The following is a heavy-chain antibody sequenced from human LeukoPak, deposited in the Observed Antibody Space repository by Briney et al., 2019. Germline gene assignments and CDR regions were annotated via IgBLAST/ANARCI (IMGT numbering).Heavy chain of an antibody. CDR1: GFNFGSYA. D-gene: IGHD4-23*01. CDR2: IWYDGSNK. Sequence: GRSLRLSCAASGFNFGSYAMHWVRQAPDKGLQWVAVIWYDGSNKYYADSVKGRFIISRDNSKSTVFLQMNSLRIDDTGVYYCARGAHYGGNSPDYWGQGTLVTVSS. J-gene: IGHJ4*02. CDR3: ARGAHYGGNSPDY. V-gene: IGHV3-30*04.